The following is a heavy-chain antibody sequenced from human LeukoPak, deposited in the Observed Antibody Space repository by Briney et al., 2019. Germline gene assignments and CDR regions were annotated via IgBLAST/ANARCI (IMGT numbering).Heavy chain of an antibody. CDR3: AKVDTAMVALDY. V-gene: IGHV3-23*01. D-gene: IGHD5-18*01. CDR1: GFTFSSYA. CDR2: ISGSGGST. Sequence: GGSLRLSCAASGFTFSSYAMSWVRQAPGKGLEWVSAISGSGGSTYYADSVKGRLTISRDNSKNTLYLQMNSLRAEDTAVYYCAKVDTAMVALDYWGQGTLVTVSS. J-gene: IGHJ4*02.